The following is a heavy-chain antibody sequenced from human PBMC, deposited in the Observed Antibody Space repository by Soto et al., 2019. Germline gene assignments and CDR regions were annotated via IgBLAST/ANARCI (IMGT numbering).Heavy chain of an antibody. J-gene: IGHJ4*02. CDR3: PENRGRVTTPWHFDY. CDR1: GFTCRSRS. V-gene: IGHV3-23*01. CDR2: ISGSGGST. D-gene: IGHD4-4*01. Sequence: LRLSGPGAGFTCRSRSMSWNRQATGKGLEWVSAISGSGGSTYYADSGKGRFTISRDNSKNTLYLQMSSLRGEDTAVCYCPENRGRVTTPWHFDYRRQGTLVTVSS.